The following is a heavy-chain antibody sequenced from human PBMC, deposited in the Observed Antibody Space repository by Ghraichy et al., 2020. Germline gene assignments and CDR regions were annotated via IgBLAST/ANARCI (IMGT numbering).Heavy chain of an antibody. CDR3: AKGDYVAFDI. D-gene: IGHD4-17*01. V-gene: IGHV4-4*02. CDR2: IDRSGYT. J-gene: IGHJ3*02. CDR1: GGSISSNYW. Sequence: LTCAVSGGSISSNYWWSWVRQPPGQGLEWIGDIDRSGYTNYNPSLKSRVTMSVDRSKNQFSLKLNSVTAADTAVYYCAKGDYVAFDIWGQGAIVTVSS.